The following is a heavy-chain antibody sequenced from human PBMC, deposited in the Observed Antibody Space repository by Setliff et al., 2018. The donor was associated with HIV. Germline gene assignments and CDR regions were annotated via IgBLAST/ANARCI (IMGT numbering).Heavy chain of an antibody. CDR1: ECTFSSYA. Sequence: ASVKVSCKASECTFSSYAISWVRQAPGQGLEWMGGIIPMIGTANYKQKFQGRFTITADESTSTAYMELSSLRSEDTAVYFCARDPVNDNSARPYYFDYWGQGALVTVSS. V-gene: IGHV1-69*13. D-gene: IGHD2-21*01. CDR2: IIPMIGTA. CDR3: ARDPVNDNSARPYYFDY. J-gene: IGHJ4*02.